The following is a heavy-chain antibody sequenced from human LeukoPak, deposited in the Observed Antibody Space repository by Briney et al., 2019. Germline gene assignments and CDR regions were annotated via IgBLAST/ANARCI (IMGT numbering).Heavy chain of an antibody. V-gene: IGHV4-38-2*02. J-gene: IGHJ4*02. CDR1: GYSISGGFF. CDR3: ARKQWVPYYFDY. D-gene: IGHD6-19*01. CDR2: FHYSGSI. Sequence: PSETLSLTCTVSGYSISGGFFWGWIRQPPGKDLEWIGNFHYSGSINYNPALKSRVTISVDTSKNQLSLKLTSVTAADTAVYYCARKQWVPYYFDYWGQGTLVTVSS.